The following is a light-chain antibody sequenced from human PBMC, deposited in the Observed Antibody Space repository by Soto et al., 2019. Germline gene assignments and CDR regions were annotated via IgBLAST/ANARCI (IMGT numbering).Light chain of an antibody. CDR1: DIEGRV. CDR2: DDS. CDR3: QVWDTSSDHQV. V-gene: IGLV3-21*02. J-gene: IGLJ3*02. Sequence: SYELTQAPSMSVAPGQTATITCGGNDIEGRVVHWYQQEPGQAPVLVVFDDSVRPSGIPERFSGASSGNTATLTITRVEAGDEADYYCQVWDTSSDHQVFGGGTKLTVL.